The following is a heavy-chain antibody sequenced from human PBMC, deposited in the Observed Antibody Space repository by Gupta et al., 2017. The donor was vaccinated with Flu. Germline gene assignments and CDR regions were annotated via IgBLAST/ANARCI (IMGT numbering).Heavy chain of an antibody. CDR2: MSFDGNKK. D-gene: IGHD3-3*01. V-gene: IGHV3-30*18. CDR1: GPPFSTAV. J-gene: IGHJ6*02. Sequence: QGQLVASGGGAVQPGRSLRLSCAASGPPFSTAVMHLVRQGPGKGLGGGAVMSFDGNKKYYADSVKDRFTISRDNSKNTLYLQMNSLRGEDTAVYYCAKERLFGVVVPSYGMDVWGRGTTVTVSS. CDR3: AKERLFGVVVPSYGMDV.